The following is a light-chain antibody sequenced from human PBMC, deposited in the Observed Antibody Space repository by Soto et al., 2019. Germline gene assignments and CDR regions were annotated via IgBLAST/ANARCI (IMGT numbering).Light chain of an antibody. CDR3: QQYHNWYT. J-gene: IGKJ2*01. CDR1: QSISIN. CDR2: GAS. Sequence: EIVMTQSPATLSVSPGERATLSCRASQSISINLAWFQPKPGQGPRLLMYGASTRATGIPARFSGSGSATEFTLTISSLQSEDFAVYYCQQYHNWYTFGQGTKLEIK. V-gene: IGKV3-15*01.